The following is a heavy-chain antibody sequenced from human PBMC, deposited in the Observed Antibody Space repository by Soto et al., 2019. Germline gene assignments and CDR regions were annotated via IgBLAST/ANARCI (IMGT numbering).Heavy chain of an antibody. CDR1: GGSISSGGYY. CDR3: ARESLSGLRGV. D-gene: IGHD3-10*01. Sequence: SETLSLTCTVSGGSISSGGYYWSWTRQHPGKGLEWIGYIYYSGSTYYNPSLKSRVTISVDTSKNQFSLKLSSVTAADTAVYYCARESLSGLRGVWGQGTTVTVSS. CDR2: IYYSGST. V-gene: IGHV4-31*03. J-gene: IGHJ6*02.